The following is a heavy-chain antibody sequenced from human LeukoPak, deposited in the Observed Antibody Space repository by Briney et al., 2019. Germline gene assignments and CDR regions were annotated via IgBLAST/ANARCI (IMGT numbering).Heavy chain of an antibody. Sequence: PSETLSLTCAVYGGSFSGYYWSWIRQPPGKGLEWIGEINHSGSTNYNPSLKSRVTISVDTSKNQFSLKLSSVTAADTAVYYCARGSKRFRHYYDSSGNYLTDYWGQGTLVTVSS. CDR1: GGSFSGYY. D-gene: IGHD3-22*01. J-gene: IGHJ4*02. V-gene: IGHV4-34*01. CDR2: INHSGST. CDR3: ARGSKRFRHYYDSSGNYLTDY.